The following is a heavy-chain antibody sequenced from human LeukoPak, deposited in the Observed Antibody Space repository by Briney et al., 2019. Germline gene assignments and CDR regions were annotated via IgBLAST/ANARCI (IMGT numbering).Heavy chain of an antibody. D-gene: IGHD2-2*01. V-gene: IGHV1-69*04. CDR1: GGTFSSNA. CDR3: ARVQLGCSSTRCDRSSYYYYYYGMDV. Sequence: SVKVSCKASGGTFSSNAISCVRQAPGQGLEWMGRIIPILGIANYAQKFQGRVTITADKSTSTAYMELSSLRSEDTAVYYCARVQLGCSSTRCDRSSYYYYYYGMDVWGQGATVTVSS. J-gene: IGHJ6*02. CDR2: IIPILGIA.